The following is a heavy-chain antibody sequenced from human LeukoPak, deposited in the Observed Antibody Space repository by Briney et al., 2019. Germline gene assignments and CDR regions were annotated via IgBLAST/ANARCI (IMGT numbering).Heavy chain of an antibody. CDR2: ISGGGGST. CDR1: GFTFSNYV. V-gene: IGHV3-23*01. Sequence: PGGSLRLSCAASGFTFSNYVMNWVRQAPGKGLEWVSAISGGGGSTYYADSVKGRFTISRDNSKNTLYMQMDSLRAEDTAVYYCAKDMDINWFRWFDSWGQGTLVTVSS. J-gene: IGHJ5*01. D-gene: IGHD1-1*01. CDR3: AKDMDINWFRWFDS.